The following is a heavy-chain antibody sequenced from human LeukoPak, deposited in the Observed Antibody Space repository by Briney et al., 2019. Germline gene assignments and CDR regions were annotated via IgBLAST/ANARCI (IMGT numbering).Heavy chain of an antibody. J-gene: IGHJ4*02. CDR2: ISGSGGDT. D-gene: IGHD2-8*01. CDR1: GFTLSNFA. Sequence: PGGSLRLSCAASGFTLSNFAMTWVRQAPGKGLEWVSGISGSGGDTYYADSVKGRFTISRDNSKNTLYLQMNSLRAEDTAVYYCAKYRPCTNNICHGDFDYWGQGTLVTVSS. CDR3: AKYRPCTNNICHGDFDY. V-gene: IGHV3-23*01.